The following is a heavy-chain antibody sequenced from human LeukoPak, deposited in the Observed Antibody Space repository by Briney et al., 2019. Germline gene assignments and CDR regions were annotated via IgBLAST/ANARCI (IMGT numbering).Heavy chain of an antibody. V-gene: IGHV3-48*03. Sequence: GGSLRLSCAASGFTSSSYEMNWVRQAPGKGLEWVSYISSSGSTIYYADSVKGRFTISRDNSKNTLYLQMNSLRVEDTAVYYCARVSPSPGYSLTSFDIWGQGTMVTVSS. CDR3: ARVSPSPGYSLTSFDI. CDR2: ISSSGSTI. J-gene: IGHJ3*02. CDR1: GFTSSSYE. D-gene: IGHD2-15*01.